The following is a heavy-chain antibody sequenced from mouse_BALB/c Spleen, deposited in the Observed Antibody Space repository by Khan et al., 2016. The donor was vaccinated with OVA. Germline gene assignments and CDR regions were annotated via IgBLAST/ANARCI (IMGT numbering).Heavy chain of an antibody. Sequence: VQLQQSGPELMKPGASGKISCKASGYSFTTYYIHWVKQSHGKSLEWIGYIDPFSGDTTYNQKFKGMAKLPVDKSSSTAYIHLSNLTSEDSAVYYCTRHGYVAWFTYWGQGTLVTVSA. CDR2: IDPFSGDT. V-gene: IGHV1S135*01. D-gene: IGHD2-2*01. J-gene: IGHJ3*01. CDR3: TRHGYVAWFTY. CDR1: GYSFTTYY.